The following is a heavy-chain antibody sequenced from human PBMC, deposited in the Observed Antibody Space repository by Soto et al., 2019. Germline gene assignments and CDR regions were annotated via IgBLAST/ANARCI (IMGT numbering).Heavy chain of an antibody. J-gene: IGHJ5*02. D-gene: IGHD3-3*01. Sequence: SETLSLTCTIFGGSIDSYYWSWIRQAPGKGLEWIGHISDRGTTTYNPSLGSRVTISVDTSRNLFSLKLSSVTVADTAVYFCARDRWRSRPNWFDPWGPGTLVTVSS. CDR2: ISDRGTT. V-gene: IGHV4-59*12. CDR3: ARDRWRSRPNWFDP. CDR1: GGSIDSYY.